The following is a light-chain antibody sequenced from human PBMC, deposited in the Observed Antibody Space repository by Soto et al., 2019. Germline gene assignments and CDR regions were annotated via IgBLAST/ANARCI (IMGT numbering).Light chain of an antibody. CDR1: TSNIGAGYD. J-gene: IGLJ1*01. CDR3: QSYDNTLGGPIYV. Sequence: QSVLTQPPSVSGALGQRVTISCTGITSNIGAGYDVHWYQLLPGRAPKLLIYGNTNRPSGVPDRFSGSKSATSASLAITGLQAEYEAIYYCQSYDNTLGGPIYVFGTGTKLTVL. V-gene: IGLV1-40*01. CDR2: GNT.